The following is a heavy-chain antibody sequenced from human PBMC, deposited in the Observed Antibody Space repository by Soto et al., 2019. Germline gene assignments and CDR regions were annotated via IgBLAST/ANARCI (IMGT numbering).Heavy chain of an antibody. J-gene: IGHJ5*02. V-gene: IGHV3-30-3*01. D-gene: IGHD6-6*01. CDR1: GCTFSSYA. Sequence: QVQLVESGGGVVQPGRSLRLSCAASGCTFSSYAMHWVRQAPGKGLEWVAVISYDGSNKYYADSVKGRFTISRDNSKNTLYLQMNSLRAEDTSVYYCAREWQQLVNWFDPWGQGTLVTVSS. CDR2: ISYDGSNK. CDR3: AREWQQLVNWFDP.